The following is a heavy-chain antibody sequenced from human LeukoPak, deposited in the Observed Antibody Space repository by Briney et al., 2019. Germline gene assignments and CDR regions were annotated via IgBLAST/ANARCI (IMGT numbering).Heavy chain of an antibody. CDR2: IYYSGNT. J-gene: IGHJ4*02. V-gene: IGHV4-31*03. CDR1: GGSISGGGYY. Sequence: PPETLSLTCTVSGGSISGGGYYWSWIRQHPGKGLEWIGYIYYSGNTYYNPSLKSRVTISVDTSKNQFSLKLSSVTAADTAVYYCAREDSYASYYFDYWGQGTLVTVSS. D-gene: IGHD5-18*01. CDR3: AREDSYASYYFDY.